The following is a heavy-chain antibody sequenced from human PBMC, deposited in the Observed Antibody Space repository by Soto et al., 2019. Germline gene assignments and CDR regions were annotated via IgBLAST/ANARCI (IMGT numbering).Heavy chain of an antibody. V-gene: IGHV4-39*01. CDR1: GGSISSSSYY. CDR3: ARPSIQMYGDYDYYFDY. CDR2: IYYSGST. D-gene: IGHD4-17*01. Sequence: QLQLQESGPGLVKPSETLSLTCTVSGGSISSSSYYWGWIRQPPGKGLEWIGSIYYSGSTYYNPSLKSRVTISVDTSKNQFSLKLSSVTAADTAVYYCARPSIQMYGDYDYYFDYWGQGTLVTVSS. J-gene: IGHJ4*02.